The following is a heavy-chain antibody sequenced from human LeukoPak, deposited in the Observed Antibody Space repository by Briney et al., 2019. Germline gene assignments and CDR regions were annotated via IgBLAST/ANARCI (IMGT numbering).Heavy chain of an antibody. V-gene: IGHV3-23*01. Sequence: GGSLRLSCAASGFTFSNYAMSWVRQAPGKGLEWVSTIRGSGDTTYYADSVKGPFTISRDNSKNTLYLQMNSLRAEDTAVYYCAKANTQAMALPGNYWGQGNLVTVSS. CDR1: GFTFSNYA. J-gene: IGHJ4*02. CDR3: AKANTQAMALPGNY. CDR2: IRGSGDTT. D-gene: IGHD5-24*01.